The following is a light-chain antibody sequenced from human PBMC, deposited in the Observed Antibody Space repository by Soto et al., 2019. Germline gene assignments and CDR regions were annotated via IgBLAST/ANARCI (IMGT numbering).Light chain of an antibody. CDR3: SSYAGSNNFV. CDR1: SSDIGVYDY. J-gene: IGLJ1*01. Sequence: QSVLTQPASVSGSPGGSITISCTGTSSDIGVYDYVSWYQQHPGKAPKLIIYEVSQRPSGVPDRFSGSKSGNTASLTVSGLQAEDEADYYCSSYAGSNNFVFGSGTKVTV. CDR2: EVS. V-gene: IGLV2-8*01.